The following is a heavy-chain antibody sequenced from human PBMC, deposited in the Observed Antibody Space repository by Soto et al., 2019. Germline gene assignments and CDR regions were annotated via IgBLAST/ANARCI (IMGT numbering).Heavy chain of an antibody. V-gene: IGHV1-46*03. D-gene: IGHD3-10*01. CDR2: INPSGGST. CDR3: ARGGSLWFGELSAYYYGMDV. CDR1: GYTFTSYY. Sequence: ASVKVSCKASGYTFTSYYMHWVRQAPGQGLEWMGIINPSGGSTSYAQKFQGRVTMTRDTSTSTVYMELSSLRSEDTAVYYCARGGSLWFGELSAYYYGMDVWGQGTTVTVSS. J-gene: IGHJ6*02.